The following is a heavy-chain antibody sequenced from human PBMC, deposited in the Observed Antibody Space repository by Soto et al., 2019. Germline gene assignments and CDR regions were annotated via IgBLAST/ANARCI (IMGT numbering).Heavy chain of an antibody. CDR1: GGSFRRHA. Sequence: QVQLMQSGPEVKTPGSSVKVSCRASGGSFRRHAISWVRQAPGQGLEWMGGIIPVFDTANYAPQFLGRLTVPADEYTNTAYMDLTSLTSEDTAVYYCARDPAPTVTTLGYGLDVWGQGTTVTV. V-gene: IGHV1-69*01. D-gene: IGHD4-17*01. CDR3: ARDPAPTVTTLGYGLDV. CDR2: IIPVFDTA. J-gene: IGHJ6*02.